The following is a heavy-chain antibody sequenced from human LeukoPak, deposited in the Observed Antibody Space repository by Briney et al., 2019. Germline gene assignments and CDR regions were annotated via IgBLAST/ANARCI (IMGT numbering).Heavy chain of an antibody. J-gene: IGHJ4*02. CDR1: GFTFSSYA. CDR2: ISGSGGST. CDR3: AKGCGYSSVILRALFDY. V-gene: IGHV3-23*01. Sequence: AGGSLRLSCAASGFTFSSYAMHWVRQAPGKGLEWVSAISGSGGSTYYADSVKGRFTISRDNSKNTLYLQMNSLRAEDTAVYYCAKGCGYSSVILRALFDYWGQGTLVTVSS. D-gene: IGHD4-11*01.